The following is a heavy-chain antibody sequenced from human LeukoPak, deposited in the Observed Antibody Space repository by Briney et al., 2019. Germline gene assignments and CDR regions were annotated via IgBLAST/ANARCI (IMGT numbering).Heavy chain of an antibody. Sequence: PSETLSLTCTISGASISDYCWSWIRQSPGKGLEWIGYIYSSGSTNYNPSLNSRVTISVDTSKKHFSLKLTSVTAADTAVYYCASTLITFGGLMTFYFDYWGQGTLVTVSS. D-gene: IGHD3-16*01. CDR1: GASISDYC. CDR3: ASTLITFGGLMTFYFDY. J-gene: IGHJ4*02. V-gene: IGHV4-59*01. CDR2: IYSSGST.